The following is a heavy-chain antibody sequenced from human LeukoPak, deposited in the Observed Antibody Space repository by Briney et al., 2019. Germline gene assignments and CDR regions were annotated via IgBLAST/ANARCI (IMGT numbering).Heavy chain of an antibody. CDR1: GFSFFYTG. CDR3: GKGRVDGSGSQFDS. CDR2: ITGSGALT. J-gene: IGHJ4*02. D-gene: IGHD3-10*01. Sequence: GGSLRLSCAVSGFSFFYTGMGWVRQAPGKGLEWVSSITGSGALTYYADSVKGRFTISKDNAMDTLFLQMNSLRADDTAVYYFGKGRVDGSGSQFDSWGQGSLVTVSS. V-gene: IGHV3-23*01.